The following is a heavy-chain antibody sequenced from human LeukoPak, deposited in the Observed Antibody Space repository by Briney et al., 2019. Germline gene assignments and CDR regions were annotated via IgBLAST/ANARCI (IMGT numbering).Heavy chain of an antibody. CDR3: AREGGPYRPLDY. Sequence: SGTLSLTCGVSGGSITNTNYWTWVRQPPGKGLEWIGEVNLQGSTNYSPSLMGRVAISVDTSENHISLQLTSVTAADTAVYYCAREGGPYRPLDYSGQGTLVTVSS. V-gene: IGHV4-4*02. CDR2: VNLQGST. CDR1: GGSITNTNY. J-gene: IGHJ4*02.